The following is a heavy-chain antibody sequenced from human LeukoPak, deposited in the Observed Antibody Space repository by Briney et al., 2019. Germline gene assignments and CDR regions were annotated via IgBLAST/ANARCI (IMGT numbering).Heavy chain of an antibody. CDR1: GFTFSSYA. CDR3: AKLTSGWFEDF. J-gene: IGHJ4*02. CDR2: ISASDGST. D-gene: IGHD6-19*01. V-gene: IGHV3-23*01. Sequence: PVGSLRLSCAASGFTFSSYAMTWVRQAPGKGLEWVSVISASDGSTYYVDSVKGRFTISRDFSKNTLFLQMNSLRAEDTAVYYCAKLTSGWFEDFWGQGTLVTVSS.